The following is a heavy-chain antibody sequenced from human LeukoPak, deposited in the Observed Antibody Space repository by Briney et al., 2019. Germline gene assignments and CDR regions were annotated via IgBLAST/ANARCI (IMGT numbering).Heavy chain of an antibody. V-gene: IGHV3-48*01. CDR3: AKRPPGSGLDY. J-gene: IGHJ4*02. CDR2: IGSSRSTI. CDR1: GFTFSSYS. D-gene: IGHD3-10*01. Sequence: GGTLRLSCAASGFTFSSYSMNWVRQAPGKGLEGVSYIGSSRSTIYYADSVKGRFTISRDNAKNSLYLHTTSLRAEDTAVYYCAKRPPGSGLDYSGQGTLVSASS.